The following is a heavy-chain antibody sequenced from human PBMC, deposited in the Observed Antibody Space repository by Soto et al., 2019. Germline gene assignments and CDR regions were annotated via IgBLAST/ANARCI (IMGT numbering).Heavy chain of an antibody. Sequence: GVSMRLSCAAAGFTFSSYLIHWVHQTPGQGLVWVSRINGDGSYADYADSVKGRFTISRDNAKNTVYLQMSSLTDEDTALYYCARDGPPSYWGQGTLVTVSS. V-gene: IGHV3-74*01. CDR2: INGDGSYA. CDR1: GFTFSSYL. J-gene: IGHJ4*02. CDR3: ARDGPPSY.